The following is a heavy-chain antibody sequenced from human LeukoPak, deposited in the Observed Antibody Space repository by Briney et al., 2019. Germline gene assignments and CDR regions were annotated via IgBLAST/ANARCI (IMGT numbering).Heavy chain of an antibody. V-gene: IGHV4-39*07. J-gene: IGHJ6*03. CDR3: ARARYHFWSGPPLWYHYYYHMDV. CDR1: GGSISSSSYY. CDR2: IYYSGST. Sequence: NPSETLSLTCTVSGGSISSSSYYWDWIRQPPGKGLEWIGSIYYSGSTNYNPSLKSRVTISVDTSKNQFSLKLSSVTAADTAVYYRARARYHFWSGPPLWYHYYYHMDVWGKGTTVTVPS. D-gene: IGHD3-3*01.